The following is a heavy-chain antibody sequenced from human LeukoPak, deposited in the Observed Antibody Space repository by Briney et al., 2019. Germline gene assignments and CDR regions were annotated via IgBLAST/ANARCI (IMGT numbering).Heavy chain of an antibody. J-gene: IGHJ5*02. D-gene: IGHD3-10*01. Sequence: PSETLSLTCTVSGGSISSYYWSWIRQPAGKGLEWTGRIYTSGSTNYNPSLKSRVTMSVDTSKNQFSLKLSSVTAADTAVYYCARDKYYGSGNYGKYNWFDPWGQGALVTVSS. CDR3: ARDKYYGSGNYGKYNWFDP. CDR2: IYTSGST. CDR1: GGSISSYY. V-gene: IGHV4-4*07.